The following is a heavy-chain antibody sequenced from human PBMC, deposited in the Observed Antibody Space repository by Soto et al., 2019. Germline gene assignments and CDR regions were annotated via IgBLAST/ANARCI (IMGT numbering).Heavy chain of an antibody. J-gene: IGHJ6*02. CDR3: ASGKGYYYGMDV. V-gene: IGHV4-59*01. CDR2: IYYSGST. Sequence: TLCLTCTVSGGSISSYYWSWIRQPPGKGLEWIGYIYYSGSTNYNPSLKSRVTISVDTSKNQFSLKLSSVTAADTAVYYCASGKGYYYGMDVWGQGTTVTVSS. CDR1: GGSISSYY.